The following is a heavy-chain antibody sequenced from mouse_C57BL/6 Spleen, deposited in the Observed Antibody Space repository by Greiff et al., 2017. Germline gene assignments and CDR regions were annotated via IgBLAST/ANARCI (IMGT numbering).Heavy chain of an antibody. Sequence: VQLQQSGPELVKPGASVKISCKASGYAFSSSWMNWVKQRPGKGLEWIGRLYPGDGDTNYNGKFKGKATLTADKSSSTAYMQLSSLTSEDSAVYFGARRTGTEDFDYWGQGTTLTVSS. D-gene: IGHD4-1*01. J-gene: IGHJ2*01. CDR1: GYAFSSSW. CDR3: ARRTGTEDFDY. CDR2: LYPGDGDT. V-gene: IGHV1-82*01.